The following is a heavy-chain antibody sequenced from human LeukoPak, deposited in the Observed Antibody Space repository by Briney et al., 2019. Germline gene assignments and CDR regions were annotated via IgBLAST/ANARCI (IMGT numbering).Heavy chain of an antibody. V-gene: IGHV1-2*02. Sequence: ASVKVSCKASGYTFTNYAMHWVRQAPGQGLEWMGWITPGGGTNYPQKFQGRVAITWDTSITTAYMDLSRLTSDDTAVYYCARDRYGDGFAHFEYWGQGALVTVSS. CDR2: ITPGGGT. J-gene: IGHJ4*02. CDR3: ARDRYGDGFAHFEY. CDR1: GYTFTNYA. D-gene: IGHD5-24*01.